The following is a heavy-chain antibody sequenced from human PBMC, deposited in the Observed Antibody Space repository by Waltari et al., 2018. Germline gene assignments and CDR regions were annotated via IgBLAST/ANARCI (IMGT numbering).Heavy chain of an antibody. Sequence: QVQLVESGGGVVQPGRSLRLSCAASGFTFSSYGMHWVRQAPGKGLEWVAVIWYDGSNKYYADSVKGRFTISRDNSKNTLYLQMNSLRAEDTAVYYCAREYSSSWYLGYWGQGTLVTVSS. J-gene: IGHJ4*02. V-gene: IGHV3-33*01. CDR3: AREYSSSWYLGY. D-gene: IGHD6-13*01. CDR2: IWYDGSNK. CDR1: GFTFSSYG.